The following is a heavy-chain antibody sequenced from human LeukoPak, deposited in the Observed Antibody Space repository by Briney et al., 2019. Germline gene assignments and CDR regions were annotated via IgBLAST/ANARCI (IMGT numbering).Heavy chain of an antibody. CDR2: IYYSGST. D-gene: IGHD6-6*01. CDR1: GGSISSYY. J-gene: IGHJ6*02. CDR3: ARDLDSSSSLGYHGMDV. V-gene: IGHV4-59*01. Sequence: SETLSLTCTVSGGSISSYYWSWIRQSPGKGLEWIGYIYYSGSTNYNPSLKSRVTISVDTSKNQFSLKLSSVTAADTAVYYCARDLDSSSSLGYHGMDVWGQGTTVTVSS.